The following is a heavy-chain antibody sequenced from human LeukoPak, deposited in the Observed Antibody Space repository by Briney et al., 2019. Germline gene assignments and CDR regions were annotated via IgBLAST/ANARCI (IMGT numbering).Heavy chain of an antibody. Sequence: ASVKVSCKASGYTFTSYYMHWVRQAPGQGLEWMGIINPSGGSTSYAQKFQGRVTMTRDMSTSTVHMELSSLRSEDTAVYYCARYPTPSIAATFPAYYFDYWGQGTLVTVSS. CDR1: GYTFTSYY. J-gene: IGHJ4*02. CDR3: ARYPTPSIAATFPAYYFDY. CDR2: INPSGGST. D-gene: IGHD6-6*01. V-gene: IGHV1-46*01.